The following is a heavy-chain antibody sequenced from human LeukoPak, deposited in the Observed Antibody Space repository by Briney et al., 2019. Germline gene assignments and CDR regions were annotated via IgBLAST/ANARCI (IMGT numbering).Heavy chain of an antibody. V-gene: IGHV4-59*01. J-gene: IGHJ4*02. D-gene: IGHD2-15*01. Sequence: PSETLSLTCTVSLDSTTSNFWSWIRQPPGKGLEWIGYIYYSGSTNYNPSLKSRVTISVDTSKNQFSLKLRSVTAADTAVYYCARVGYCSGGGCYGLDYWGQGTLVTVSS. CDR2: IYYSGST. CDR1: LDSTTSNF. CDR3: ARVGYCSGGGCYGLDY.